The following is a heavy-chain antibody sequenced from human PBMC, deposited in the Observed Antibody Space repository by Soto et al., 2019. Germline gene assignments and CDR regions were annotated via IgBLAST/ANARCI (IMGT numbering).Heavy chain of an antibody. D-gene: IGHD6-13*01. V-gene: IGHV4-4*02. Sequence: QVQLQESGPGLVKPSGTLSLTCAVSGGSISSSNWWSWARQPPGKGLECIGEIYHSGSTNYNPSLKSRVTISVDKSKNQFSLKLSSVTAADTAVYYCARVISRDSSWYNPFFDYWGQGTLVTVSS. CDR1: GGSISSSNW. CDR3: ARVISRDSSWYNPFFDY. CDR2: IYHSGST. J-gene: IGHJ4*02.